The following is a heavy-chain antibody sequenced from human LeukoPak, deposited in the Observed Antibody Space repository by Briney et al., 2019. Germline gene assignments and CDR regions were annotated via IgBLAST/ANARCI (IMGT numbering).Heavy chain of an antibody. Sequence: GGSLRLSCAASGFSFSIYWMSWVRQPPGKGLEWVANIMHDGSEKNYVDSVKGRFTISRDNTKNSLYLQMNSLRVEDTAVYYCARVRTAEGTLEDYWGQGTLVTVSS. CDR1: GFSFSIYW. J-gene: IGHJ4*02. D-gene: IGHD6-13*01. V-gene: IGHV3-7*01. CDR2: IMHDGSEK. CDR3: ARVRTAEGTLEDY.